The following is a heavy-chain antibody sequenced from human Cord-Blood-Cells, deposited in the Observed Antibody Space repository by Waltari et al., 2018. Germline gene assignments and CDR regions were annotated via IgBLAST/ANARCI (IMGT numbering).Heavy chain of an antibody. CDR1: GYTLTELS. J-gene: IGHJ6*02. CDR3: ATDRGGSSWYYYGMDV. V-gene: IGHV1-24*01. Sequence: QVQLVQSGAEVKKPGASVKVSCKVSGYTLTELSMHWVRQAPGKGLEWLGGFEPEDVETIYAQKFQGRVTRTEDTSTDTAYMELSSLRSEDTAVYYCATDRGGSSWYYYGMDVWGQGTTVTVSS. D-gene: IGHD6-13*01. CDR2: FEPEDVET.